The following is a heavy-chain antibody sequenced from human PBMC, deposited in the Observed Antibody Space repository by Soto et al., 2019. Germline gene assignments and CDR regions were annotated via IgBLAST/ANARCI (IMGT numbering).Heavy chain of an antibody. CDR3: ARAIQGDGYNVY. D-gene: IGHD5-12*01. J-gene: IGHJ4*02. Sequence: QVQLQESGPGLVKPSETLSLTCTVSGGSISSYYWSWIRQPPGKGLEWIGYIYYSGSTNYNPSLKSRVTISVDTSKNQFSLKLSSVTAADTAVYYCARAIQGDGYNVYWGQGTLVTVSS. CDR2: IYYSGST. CDR1: GGSISSYY. V-gene: IGHV4-59*01.